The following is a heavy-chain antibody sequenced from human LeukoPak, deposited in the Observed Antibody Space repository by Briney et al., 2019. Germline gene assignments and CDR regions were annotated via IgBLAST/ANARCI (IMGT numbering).Heavy chain of an antibody. D-gene: IGHD5-18*01. Sequence: GGSLRLSCAASGFTFTTYWMHWVRQAPGKGLVWVSHINSDGSITSYADSVKGRFTISRDNAKNTLYLQMNSLRAEDTAVYYCARDAVDTANAVWGQGTTVTVPS. J-gene: IGHJ6*02. CDR1: GFTFTTYW. CDR3: ARDAVDTANAV. CDR2: INSDGSIT. V-gene: IGHV3-74*01.